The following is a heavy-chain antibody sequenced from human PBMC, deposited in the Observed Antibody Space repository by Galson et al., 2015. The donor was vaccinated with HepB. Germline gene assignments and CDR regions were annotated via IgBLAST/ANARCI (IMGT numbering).Heavy chain of an antibody. CDR3: ARIRTPLREYDY. D-gene: IGHD3-10*01. V-gene: IGHV2-70*11. CDR1: GFTVSSNY. CDR2: IDWDDDK. J-gene: IGHJ4*02. Sequence: LRLSCAASGFTVSSNYMSWVRQAPGKALEWLARIDWDDDKYYSTSLKTRLTISKDTSKNQVVLTMTNMDPVDTATYYCARIRTPLREYDYWGQGTLVTVSS.